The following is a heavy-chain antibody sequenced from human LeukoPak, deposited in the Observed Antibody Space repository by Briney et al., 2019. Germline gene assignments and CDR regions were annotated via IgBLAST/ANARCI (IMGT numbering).Heavy chain of an antibody. V-gene: IGHV3-30*03. D-gene: IGHD2-21*02. CDR3: ARWWLLGAFDI. CDR2: ISYDGSNK. Sequence: PGRSLRLSCAASGFTFSSYGMHWVRQAPGKGLEWVAVISYDGSNKYYADSVKGRFTISRDNSKNTLYLQMNSLRAEDTAVYYCARWWLLGAFDIWGQGTMVTVSS. J-gene: IGHJ3*02. CDR1: GFTFSSYG.